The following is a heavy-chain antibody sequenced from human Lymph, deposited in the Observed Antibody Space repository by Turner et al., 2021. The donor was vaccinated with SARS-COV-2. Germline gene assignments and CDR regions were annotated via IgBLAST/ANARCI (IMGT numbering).Heavy chain of an antibody. D-gene: IGHD2-15*01. J-gene: IGHJ6*02. CDR2: IRISSSTI. CDR3: ARDRGGYGAYYYGMDV. Sequence: EVQLVESGGGLVQPGGSLRLPCVASVFTFSSYSMNWVRQAPGKGLEWVSYIRISSSTIYYADSVKGRFTISRDNAKNSLYLQMNSLRDEETAVYYCARDRGGYGAYYYGMDVWGQGTTVTVSS. V-gene: IGHV3-48*02. CDR1: VFTFSSYS.